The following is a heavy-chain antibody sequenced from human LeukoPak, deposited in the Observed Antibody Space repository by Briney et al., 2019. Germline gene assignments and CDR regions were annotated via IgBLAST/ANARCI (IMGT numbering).Heavy chain of an antibody. CDR2: ISYDGSNK. CDR1: GFTFSSYA. CDR3: AREGGYYYGSGPQEDDYYYGMDV. V-gene: IGHV3-30-3*01. J-gene: IGHJ6*02. Sequence: GGSLRLSCAASGFTFSSYAMHWVRQAPGKGLEWVAVISYDGSNKYYADSVKGRFTISRDNSKNTLYLQMNSLRAEDTAVYYCAREGGYYYGSGPQEDDYYYGMDVWGQGTTVTVSS. D-gene: IGHD3-10*01.